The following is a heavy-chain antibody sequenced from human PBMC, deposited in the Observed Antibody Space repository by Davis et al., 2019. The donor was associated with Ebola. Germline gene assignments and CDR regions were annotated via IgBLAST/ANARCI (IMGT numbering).Heavy chain of an antibody. V-gene: IGHV3-15*01. D-gene: IGHD6-13*01. Sequence: PGGSLRLSCVASGFTFSNAWMSWVRQAPGKGLEWVGRIKSKTDGGTTDYAAPVKGRFTISRDDSKNTLYLQMNSLKTEDTAVYYCTTLYSSSWSGAFDIWGQGTMVTVSS. CDR3: TTLYSSSWSGAFDI. J-gene: IGHJ3*02. CDR2: IKSKTDGGTT. CDR1: GFTFSNAW.